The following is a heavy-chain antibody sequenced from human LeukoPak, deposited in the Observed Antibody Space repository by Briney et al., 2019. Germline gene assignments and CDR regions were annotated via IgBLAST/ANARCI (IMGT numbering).Heavy chain of an antibody. J-gene: IGHJ4*02. CDR3: ASLYYDSSGYYDY. CDR1: GFTFSSYS. Sequence: GGSLRLSCAASGFTFSSYSMNWVRQAPGKGLEWVSSISSSSSYIYYADSVKGRFPISRDNAKNSLYLQMNSLRAEDTAVYYCASLYYDSSGYYDYWGQGTLVTVSS. V-gene: IGHV3-21*01. D-gene: IGHD3-22*01. CDR2: ISSSSSYI.